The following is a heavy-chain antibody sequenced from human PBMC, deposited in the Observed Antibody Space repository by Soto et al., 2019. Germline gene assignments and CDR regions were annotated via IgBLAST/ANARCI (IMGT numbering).Heavy chain of an antibody. J-gene: IGHJ4*02. V-gene: IGHV3-30-3*01. CDR3: ARVHRVGATSPYYFDY. CDR2: ISYDGSNK. CDR1: GFTFSSYA. Sequence: SLRLSCAASGFTFSSYAMHWVRQAPGKGLEWVAVISYDGSNKYYADSVKGRFTISRDNSKNTLYLQMNSLRAEDTAVYYCARVHRVGATSPYYFDYWRQGTLVTVSS. D-gene: IGHD1-26*01.